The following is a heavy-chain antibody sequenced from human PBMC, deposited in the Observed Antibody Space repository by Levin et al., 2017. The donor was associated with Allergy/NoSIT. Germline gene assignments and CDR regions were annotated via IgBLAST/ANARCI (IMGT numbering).Heavy chain of an antibody. D-gene: IGHD1-1*01. Sequence: PSETLSLTCSVSGGSISTNYWSWIRQPPGKGLEWIGNIGNIYHSGRTNYHPSLKSLVTISADTSRHQFSLKLSSVTAADTAIYYCARHRDAHNSFDYWGQGTLVTVSS. CDR2: IGNIYHSGRT. J-gene: IGHJ4*02. CDR1: GGSISTNY. V-gene: IGHV4-59*08. CDR3: ARHRDAHNSFDY.